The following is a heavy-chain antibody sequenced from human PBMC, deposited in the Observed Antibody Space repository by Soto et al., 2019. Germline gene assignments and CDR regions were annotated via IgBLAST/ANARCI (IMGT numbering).Heavy chain of an antibody. CDR2: ISGSGGST. D-gene: IGHD3-10*01. Sequence: HPGGSLRLSCAASGFTFSSYAMSWVRQAPGKGLEWVSAISGSGGSTYYADSVKGRFTISRDNSKNTLYLQMNSLRAEDTAVYYCAKDQYYYGSGSYSGYWGQGTQVTVSS. J-gene: IGHJ4*02. CDR1: GFTFSSYA. CDR3: AKDQYYYGSGSYSGY. V-gene: IGHV3-23*01.